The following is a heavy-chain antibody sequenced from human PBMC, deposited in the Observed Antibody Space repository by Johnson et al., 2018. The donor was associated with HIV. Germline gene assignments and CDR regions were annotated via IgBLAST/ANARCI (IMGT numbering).Heavy chain of an antibody. CDR1: GFTVSSNY. D-gene: IGHD5-24*01. Sequence: VQLVESGGGLIQPGGSLRLSCAASGFTVSSNYMSWVRQAPGKGLEWVSVIFSGGSTYYAGFVKGRFTISRDNSKNTLYLQMNSLRAEDTAVYYCARACRDGYTCDAFEIWGQGTMVTVSS. J-gene: IGHJ3*02. V-gene: IGHV3-53*01. CDR2: IFSGGST. CDR3: ARACRDGYTCDAFEI.